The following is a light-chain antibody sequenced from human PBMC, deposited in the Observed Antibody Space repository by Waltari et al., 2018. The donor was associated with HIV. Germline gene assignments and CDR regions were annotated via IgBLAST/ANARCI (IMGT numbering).Light chain of an antibody. CDR3: QAWDGGTIV. V-gene: IGLV3-1*01. CDR2: QDN. CDR1: KLGHKY. J-gene: IGLJ3*02. Sequence: SYELTQPPSVSVSSGQTASVTCSGVKLGHKYVSWYQQRSGQAPRLVIYQDNHRPSGIPERCSCSTSENTATLTISETQPLDEAEYSCQAWDGGTIVFGGGTKLNVL.